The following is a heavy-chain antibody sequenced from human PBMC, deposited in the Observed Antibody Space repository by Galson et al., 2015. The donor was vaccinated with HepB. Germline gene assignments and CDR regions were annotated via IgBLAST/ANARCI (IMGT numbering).Heavy chain of an antibody. Sequence: SLRLSCAASGFTFSSYAMSWVRQAPGKGLEWVSAISGSGGSTYYADSVKGRFTISRDNSKNTLYLQMNSLRAEDTAVYYCAKVGQGRPKHSSSSVSYYYYGMDVRGQGTTVTVSS. CDR3: AKVGQGRPKHSSSSVSYYYYGMDV. CDR2: ISGSGGST. V-gene: IGHV3-23*01. D-gene: IGHD6-6*01. CDR1: GFTFSSYA. J-gene: IGHJ6*02.